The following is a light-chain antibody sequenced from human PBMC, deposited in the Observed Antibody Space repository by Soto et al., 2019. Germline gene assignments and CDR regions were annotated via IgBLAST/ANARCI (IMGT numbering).Light chain of an antibody. J-gene: IGKJ1*01. V-gene: IGKV2D-30*01. CDR1: QSLLDSDDGNTY. CDR3: MQGRHWPRT. Sequence: DIVMTQTPLSLTVTPGEPASISCRSSQSLLDSDDGNTYLDWYLQRPGQSPRRIIYKVSNWDSVVPDRVSGSVSGTDLTLKISRVEAEEVGVYDGMQGRHWPRTFVQGTKVDNK. CDR2: KVS.